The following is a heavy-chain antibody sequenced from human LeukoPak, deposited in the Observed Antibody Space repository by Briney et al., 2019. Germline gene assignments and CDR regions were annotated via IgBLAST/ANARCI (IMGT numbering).Heavy chain of an antibody. Sequence: GRSLRLSCAASGFTFSSYAMHWVRQAPGKGLEWVAVISYGGSNKYYADSVKGRFTISRDNSKNTLYLQMNSLRAEDTAVYYCARDGDYGDLSDYWGQGTLVTVSS. CDR2: ISYGGSNK. CDR3: ARDGDYGDLSDY. D-gene: IGHD4-17*01. J-gene: IGHJ4*02. V-gene: IGHV3-30-3*01. CDR1: GFTFSSYA.